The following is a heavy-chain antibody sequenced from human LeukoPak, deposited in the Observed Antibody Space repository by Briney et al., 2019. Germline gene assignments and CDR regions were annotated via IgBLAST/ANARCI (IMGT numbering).Heavy chain of an antibody. CDR3: ARSFYCSGGSCYSYYYYYYMGV. Sequence: SETLSLTCTVSGGSISSYYWSWIRQPPGKGLEWIGYIYYSGSTNYNPSLKSRVTISVDTSKNQFSLKLSSVTAADTAVYYCARSFYCSGGSCYSYYYYYYMGVWGKGTTVTVSS. CDR2: IYYSGST. J-gene: IGHJ6*03. V-gene: IGHV4-59*01. D-gene: IGHD2-15*01. CDR1: GGSISSYY.